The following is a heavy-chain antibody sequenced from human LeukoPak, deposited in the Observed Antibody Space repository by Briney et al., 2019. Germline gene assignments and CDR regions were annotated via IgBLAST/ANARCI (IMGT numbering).Heavy chain of an antibody. CDR1: GFTFSAYS. D-gene: IGHD6-6*01. Sequence: PGGSLRLSCVVSGFTFSAYSMNWVRQAPGKGLEWVANIKQDGSEKYYVDSVKGRFTTSRDNAKNSLYLQMNSLRAEDTAVYYCARGARTHDYWGQGTLVTVSS. CDR2: IKQDGSEK. V-gene: IGHV3-7*01. CDR3: ARGARTHDY. J-gene: IGHJ4*02.